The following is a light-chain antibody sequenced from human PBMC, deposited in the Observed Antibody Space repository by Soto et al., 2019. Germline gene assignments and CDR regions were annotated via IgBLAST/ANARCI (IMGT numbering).Light chain of an antibody. CDR2: WAS. CDR3: QQYYDSPLT. J-gene: IGKJ4*01. CDR1: QSVLYYSNNRNY. Sequence: DIVMTQSPASLAVSLGERASINCKSIQSVLYYSNNRNYLAWYQQKPGQAPKLLIYWASTRESGVPDRFSGSGSGTAFTLTISSLQAEDVAVYYCQQYYDSPLTFGGGTKVDIK. V-gene: IGKV4-1*01.